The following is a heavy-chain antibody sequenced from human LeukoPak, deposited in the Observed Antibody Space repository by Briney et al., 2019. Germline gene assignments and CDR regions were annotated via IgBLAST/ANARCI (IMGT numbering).Heavy chain of an antibody. CDR3: AREVSWTTVTTRHYFYYYMDV. CDR2: INPTSGAT. Sequence: GASVKVSCKASGYSFTDFHVHWVRQAPGQGLEWGGIINPTSGATTYAQKFQGRVTMTGDMSTSTVYMELSGLGSEDTAVYYCAREVSWTTVTTRHYFYYYMDVWGKGTTVTVSS. CDR1: GYSFTDFH. D-gene: IGHD4-11*01. V-gene: IGHV1-46*01. J-gene: IGHJ6*03.